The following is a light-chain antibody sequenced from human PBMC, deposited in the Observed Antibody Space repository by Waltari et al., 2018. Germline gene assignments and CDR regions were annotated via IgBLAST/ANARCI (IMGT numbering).Light chain of an antibody. Sequence: DIAMTQSPDSLAVSLGERATINCKSSQSVLYSSNNKNYLAWYQQKPGHPPKLLMYWASTREPGVPDRFSGSGSGTDFTLTISSLQAEDVAVYYCQQYYSTWTFGQGTKVEIK. J-gene: IGKJ1*01. CDR2: WAS. CDR1: QSVLYSSNNKNY. V-gene: IGKV4-1*01. CDR3: QQYYSTWT.